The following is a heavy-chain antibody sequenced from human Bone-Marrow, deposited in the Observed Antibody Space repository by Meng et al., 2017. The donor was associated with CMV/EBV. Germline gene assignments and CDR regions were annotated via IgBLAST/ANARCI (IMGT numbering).Heavy chain of an antibody. D-gene: IGHD3-10*01. CDR2: TYYRSKWYN. V-gene: IGHV6-1*01. Sequence: SETLSLTCAISGDSVSSNSAAWNWIRQSPSRGLEWLGRTYYRSKWYNDYAVSVKSRITINPDTSKNQFSLQLNSVTPEDTAVYYCARDSHYYGSGSYVSYYYYYYGMDVWGQGTTVTVSS. J-gene: IGHJ6*02. CDR3: ARDSHYYGSGSYVSYYYYYYGMDV. CDR1: GDSVSSNSAA.